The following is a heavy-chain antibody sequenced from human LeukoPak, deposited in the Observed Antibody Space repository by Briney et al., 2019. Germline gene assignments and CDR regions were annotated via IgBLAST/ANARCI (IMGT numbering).Heavy chain of an antibody. CDR3: ARGRGSYYYYFDY. CDR2: GYHSGST. D-gene: IGHD1-26*01. Sequence: SETLSLTCTVSGYSISNGYYWGWIRPPPGKGREWSGMGYHSGSTDYNQSLKCRVTISGDTSKNQFSLKLTSVTAADTAVYYCARGRGSYYYYFDYWGQGTLVTVSS. CDR1: GYSISNGYY. J-gene: IGHJ4*02. V-gene: IGHV4-38-2*02.